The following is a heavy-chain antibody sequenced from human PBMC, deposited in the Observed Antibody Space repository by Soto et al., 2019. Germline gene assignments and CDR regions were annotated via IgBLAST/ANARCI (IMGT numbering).Heavy chain of an antibody. J-gene: IGHJ5*02. D-gene: IGHD2-2*02. Sequence: SVKVSCKXSGGTFSSYAISWVRQAPGQGLEWMGGIIPIFGTANYAQKFQGRVTITADESTSTAYMELSSLRSEDTAVYYCARQYCSSTSCYSLRWFDPWGQGTLVTVSS. CDR3: ARQYCSSTSCYSLRWFDP. CDR2: IIPIFGTA. CDR1: GGTFSSYA. V-gene: IGHV1-69*13.